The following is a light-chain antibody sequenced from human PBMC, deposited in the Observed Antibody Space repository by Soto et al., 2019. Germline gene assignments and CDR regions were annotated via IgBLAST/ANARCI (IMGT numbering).Light chain of an antibody. CDR1: QSVNSNY. J-gene: IGKJ1*01. Sequence: EIVLTQSPGTLSLSPGERATLSCRASQSVNSNYLAWYQQKPGQGPRLLMYGASSRATGIPDRFSGSGSGTDFTRTISRLEPEDFAAYYGQEYDNSPRTFGQGTKVEIK. CDR3: QEYDNSPRT. V-gene: IGKV3-20*01. CDR2: GAS.